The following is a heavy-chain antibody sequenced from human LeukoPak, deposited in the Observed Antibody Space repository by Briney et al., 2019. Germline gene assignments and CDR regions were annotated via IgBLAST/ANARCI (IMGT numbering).Heavy chain of an antibody. CDR1: GYTFTSYG. V-gene: IGHV1-18*01. J-gene: IGHJ4*02. D-gene: IGHD3-10*01. Sequence: GASVKVSCKASGYTFTSYGISWGRQAPGQGLEWMGWISAYNGNTNYAQKLQGRVTMTTDTSTSTAYMELRSLRSDDTAVYYCARDFYYGSGSYSARGYWGQGTLVTVSS. CDR2: ISAYNGNT. CDR3: ARDFYYGSGSYSARGY.